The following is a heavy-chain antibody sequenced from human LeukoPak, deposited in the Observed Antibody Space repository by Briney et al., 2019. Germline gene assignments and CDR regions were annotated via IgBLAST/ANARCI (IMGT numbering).Heavy chain of an antibody. CDR2: IYYSGST. Sequence: PSETLSLTCTVFGGSISTNYWSWIRQPPGKGLEWIGYIYYSGSTNYNPSLKSRVTISVDTSKNQFSLKLSSVTAADTAVYYCARETRSRGWVDAFDIWGQGTMVTVSS. CDR1: GGSISTNY. V-gene: IGHV4-59*01. J-gene: IGHJ3*02. CDR3: ARETRSRGWVDAFDI. D-gene: IGHD1-14*01.